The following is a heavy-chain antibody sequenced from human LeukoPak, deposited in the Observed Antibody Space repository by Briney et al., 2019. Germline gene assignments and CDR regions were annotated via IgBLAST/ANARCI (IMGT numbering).Heavy chain of an antibody. J-gene: IGHJ4*01. CDR1: SGSLGSYY. CDR2: IYPSGST. D-gene: IGHD6-6*01. Sequence: PSETLSLTCTVSSGSLGSYYWNWLRQPAGQGLEWIGHIYPSGSTNYNPSLNSRVTMSVDTSKNQFSLKLNSVTAADAAFYYYSGEYSSSSSKALDY. V-gene: IGHV4-4*07. CDR3: SGEYSSSSSKALDY.